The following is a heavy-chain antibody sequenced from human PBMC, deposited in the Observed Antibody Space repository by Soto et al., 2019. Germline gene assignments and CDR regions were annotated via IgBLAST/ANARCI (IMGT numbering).Heavy chain of an antibody. CDR3: AHRHIVVAGPRGFAWFDP. V-gene: IGHV2-5*02. Sequence: QITLRESGPTLVKPTQTLTLTCTFSGFSLSSSGVGVGWIRQPPGKALEWLAFIYWDDDKRYSPSLKSRLTITKDTSKNQVVLTMTNMDPVDTATYYCAHRHIVVAGPRGFAWFDPWGQGTLVTVSS. CDR1: GFSLSSSGVG. CDR2: IYWDDDK. D-gene: IGHD6-19*01. J-gene: IGHJ5*02.